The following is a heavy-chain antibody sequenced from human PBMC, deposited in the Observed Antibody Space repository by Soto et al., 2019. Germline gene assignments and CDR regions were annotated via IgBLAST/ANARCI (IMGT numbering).Heavy chain of an antibody. Sequence: GGSLRLSCAASGFTFSSYAMSWVRQAPGKGLEWVSAISGSGGSTYYADSVKGRFTISRDNSKNTLYLQMNSLRAEDTAVYYCAKGETTVVPYYYGMDVWGQGTTVTVSS. J-gene: IGHJ6*02. D-gene: IGHD4-17*01. V-gene: IGHV3-23*01. CDR2: ISGSGGST. CDR1: GFTFSSYA. CDR3: AKGETTVVPYYYGMDV.